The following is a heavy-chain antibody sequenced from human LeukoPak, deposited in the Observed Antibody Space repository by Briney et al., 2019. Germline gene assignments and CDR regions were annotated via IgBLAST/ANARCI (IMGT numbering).Heavy chain of an antibody. D-gene: IGHD1-26*01. V-gene: IGHV3-30-3*01. CDR3: ARIPTLSSGSCERGHQSDY. J-gene: IGHJ4*02. CDR2: ISYDGSNK. Sequence: GGSLRLSCAASGFTFSSYAMHWVRQAPGKGLEWVAVISYDGSNKYYADSVKGRFTISRDNSKNTLYLQMNSLRAEDTAVYYCARIPTLSSGSCERGHQSDYWGQGTLVTVSS. CDR1: GFTFSSYA.